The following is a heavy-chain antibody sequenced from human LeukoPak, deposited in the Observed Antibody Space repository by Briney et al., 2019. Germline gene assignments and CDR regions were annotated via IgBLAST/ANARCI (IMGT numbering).Heavy chain of an antibody. CDR2: IYWDDDK. CDR1: GFSLSTSGVG. J-gene: IGHJ4*02. CDR3: AHMPSCYCGFDY. D-gene: IGHD2-2*01. Sequence: ESGPTLVKPTQTLTLTCTFSGFSLSTSGVGVGWIRQPPGKALEWLALIYWDDDKRYSPSLRSRLTITKDTSKNQVVLTMTNMDPVDTATYYCAHMPSCYCGFDYWGQGTLVTVSS. V-gene: IGHV2-5*02.